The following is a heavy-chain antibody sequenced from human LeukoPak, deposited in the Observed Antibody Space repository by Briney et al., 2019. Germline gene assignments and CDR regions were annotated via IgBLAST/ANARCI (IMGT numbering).Heavy chain of an antibody. CDR3: ARTYYYGSGSYYPYYHYYMDV. Sequence: SETLSLTCAVYGGSFSGYYWSWIRQPPGKGLEWIGEINHSGSTNYNPSLKSRVTISVDTSKNQFSLKLSSVTAADTAVYYCARTYYYGSGSYYPYYHYYMDVWGKGTTVTISS. D-gene: IGHD3-10*01. V-gene: IGHV4-34*01. CDR1: GGSFSGYY. J-gene: IGHJ6*03. CDR2: INHSGST.